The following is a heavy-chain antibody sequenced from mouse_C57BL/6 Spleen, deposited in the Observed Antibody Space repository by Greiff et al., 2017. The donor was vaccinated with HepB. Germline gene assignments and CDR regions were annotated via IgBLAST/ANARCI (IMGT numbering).Heavy chain of an antibody. D-gene: IGHD1-1*01. CDR1: GFTFSSYA. CDR3: EGGSSDWYFDV. J-gene: IGHJ1*03. V-gene: IGHV5-4*03. Sequence: DVKLVESGGGLVKPGGSLKLSCAASGFTFSSYAMSWVRQTPEQRLEWVATISDGGGYTYYPDKLKGRFTISRDNAKNNLYLQISHLKSEDAAMYYCEGGSSDWYFDVWGTGTTVTVSS. CDR2: ISDGGGYT.